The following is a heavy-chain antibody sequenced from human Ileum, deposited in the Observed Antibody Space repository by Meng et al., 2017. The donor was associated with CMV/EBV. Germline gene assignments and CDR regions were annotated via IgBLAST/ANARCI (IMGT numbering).Heavy chain of an antibody. D-gene: IGHD6-13*01. V-gene: IGHV6-1*01. CDR2: TYYRSKWFN. J-gene: IGHJ4*02. CDR1: GDSVSSTTVT. Sequence: QLQLQSPVPGLVKTPNTLFLTCATSGDSVSSTTVTWNWIRQAPSRGLEWLGRTYYRSKWFNDYALSVRGRITINPDISKNQLSLQLNSVTPEDTAVYYCVRLTGNSWLDYWGRGTLVTVSS. CDR3: VRLTGNSWLDY.